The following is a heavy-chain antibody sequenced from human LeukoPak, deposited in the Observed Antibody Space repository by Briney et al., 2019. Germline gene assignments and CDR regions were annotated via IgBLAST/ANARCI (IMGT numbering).Heavy chain of an antibody. D-gene: IGHD5-12*01. CDR2: IYTSGST. V-gene: IGHV4-4*07. Sequence: SETLSLTCTVSGGSISSYYWSWIRQPAGKGLEWIERIYTSGSTNYNPSLKSRVTMSVDTSKNQFSLKLSSVTAADTAVYYCARVGDIVATISNYGMDVWGQGTTVTVSS. CDR3: ARVGDIVATISNYGMDV. CDR1: GGSISSYY. J-gene: IGHJ6*02.